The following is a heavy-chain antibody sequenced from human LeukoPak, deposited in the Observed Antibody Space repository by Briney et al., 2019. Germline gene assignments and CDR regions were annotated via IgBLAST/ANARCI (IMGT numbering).Heavy chain of an antibody. V-gene: IGHV4-59*01. Sequence: PSETLSLTCTVSGGSISSYYWSWIRQPPGKGLEWIGYIYYSGSTNYNPSLKSRVTISVDTSKNRFSLKLSSVTAADTAVYYCARDRLDVFDYWGQGTLVTVSS. D-gene: IGHD3/OR15-3a*01. CDR2: IYYSGST. CDR1: GGSISSYY. J-gene: IGHJ4*02. CDR3: ARDRLDVFDY.